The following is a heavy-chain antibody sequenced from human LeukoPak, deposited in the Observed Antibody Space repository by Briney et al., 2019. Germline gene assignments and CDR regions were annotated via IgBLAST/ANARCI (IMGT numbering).Heavy chain of an antibody. CDR1: GFTFSNYS. J-gene: IGHJ4*02. V-gene: IGHV3-21*06. D-gene: IGHD2-2*01. CDR2: ISTSSSYI. Sequence: GGSLRLSCAASGFTFSNYSMNWVRQAPGKGLEWVSYISTSSSYIYYADPVKGRFTISRDNAKNSLFLQMNSLRAEDTAVYYCARGFYCTSITCSTGFDYWGQGTLVTVSS. CDR3: ARGFYCTSITCSTGFDY.